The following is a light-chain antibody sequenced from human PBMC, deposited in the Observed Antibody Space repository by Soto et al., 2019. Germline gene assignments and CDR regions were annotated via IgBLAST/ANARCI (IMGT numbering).Light chain of an antibody. CDR3: QQYGSSPRT. CDR1: QSVSSH. J-gene: IGKJ1*01. V-gene: IGKV3-20*01. Sequence: EIVLTQSPATLSLSPGEGATVSCRASQSVSSHLAWYQQKRGQAPRLLIYGASSRATGIPDRFSGSGSGTDFTLTISRLEPEDFAVYYCQQYGSSPRTFGQGTKVDIK. CDR2: GAS.